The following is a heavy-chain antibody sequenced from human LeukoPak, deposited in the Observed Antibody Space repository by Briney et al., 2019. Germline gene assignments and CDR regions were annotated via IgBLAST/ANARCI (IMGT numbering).Heavy chain of an antibody. D-gene: IGHD1-7*01. V-gene: IGHV3-21*01. CDR1: GFTFSSYS. Sequence: GGSLRLSCAASGFTFSSYSMNWVRQAPGKGLEWVSSISSSSSYIYYADSVKGRFTISRDNARNSLYLQMNSLRAEDTAVYYCARDSEGVTGTTSWFDPWGQGTLVTVSS. J-gene: IGHJ5*02. CDR2: ISSSSSYI. CDR3: ARDSEGVTGTTSWFDP.